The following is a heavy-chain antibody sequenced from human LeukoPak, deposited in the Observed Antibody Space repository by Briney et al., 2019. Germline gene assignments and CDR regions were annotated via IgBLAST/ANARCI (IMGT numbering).Heavy chain of an antibody. D-gene: IGHD2-15*01. CDR1: GGSISSYY. V-gene: IGHV4-59*01. Sequence: PSETLSLTCTVSGGSISSYYWSWFRQPPGKGLEWIGYIYYSGSTNYNPSLKSRVTISVDTSKNQFSLKLSSVTAADTAVYYCARMVGVWYFDLWGRGTLVTVSS. CDR2: IYYSGST. J-gene: IGHJ2*01. CDR3: ARMVGVWYFDL.